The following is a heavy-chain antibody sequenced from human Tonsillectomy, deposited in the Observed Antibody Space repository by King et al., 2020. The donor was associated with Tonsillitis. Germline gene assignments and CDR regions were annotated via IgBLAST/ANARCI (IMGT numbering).Heavy chain of an antibody. CDR2: ISDNGGII. CDR1: GFTLSAYA. V-gene: IGHV3-64D*06. Sequence: VQLVESGGGLVQPGGPLRLSGSAPGFTLSAYAMPWFRQPPGKGLEKVSAISDNGGIIYYADSVKGRFTISRDNSKNTLYLQMSSLRPEDTAVYYCSTTAHWGQGTLVTVSS. CDR3: STTAH. J-gene: IGHJ4*02. D-gene: IGHD1-26*01.